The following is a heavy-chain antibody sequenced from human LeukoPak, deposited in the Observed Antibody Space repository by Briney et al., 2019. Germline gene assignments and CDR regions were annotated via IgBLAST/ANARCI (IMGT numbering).Heavy chain of an antibody. D-gene: IGHD2-2*01. CDR3: ARQVPGCCSSTSCLDAFDI. Sequence: GESLKISCKGSGYSFTSYWIGWVRQMPGKGLEWMGIIYPGDSDTRYSPSFQGQVTISADKSISTAYLQWSSLKASDTAMYYCARQVPGCCSSTSCLDAFDIWGQGTMVTVSS. CDR1: GYSFTSYW. CDR2: IYPGDSDT. V-gene: IGHV5-51*01. J-gene: IGHJ3*02.